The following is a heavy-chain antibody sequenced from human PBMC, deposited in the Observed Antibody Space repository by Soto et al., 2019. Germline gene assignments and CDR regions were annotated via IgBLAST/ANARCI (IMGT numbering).Heavy chain of an antibody. J-gene: IGHJ6*03. D-gene: IGHD6-19*01. V-gene: IGHV7-4-1*01. CDR2: INTNTGNP. CDR3: AREVPIAVAGNGKNYYYYYMDV. Sequence: QVQLVQSGSELKKPGASVKVSCKASGYTFTSYAMNWVRQAPGQGLEWMGWINTNTGNPTYAQGFTGRFVFSFDTSVSTAYLQICSLKAEDTAVYYCAREVPIAVAGNGKNYYYYYMDVWGKGTTVTVSS. CDR1: GYTFTSYA.